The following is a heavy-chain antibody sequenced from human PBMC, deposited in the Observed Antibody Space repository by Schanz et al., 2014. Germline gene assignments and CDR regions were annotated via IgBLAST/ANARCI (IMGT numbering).Heavy chain of an antibody. V-gene: IGHV3-23*04. D-gene: IGHD1-26*01. J-gene: IGHJ4*02. CDR2: ISGSGGST. Sequence: EVQLVESGGGLVQPGGSLRLSCTASGFSFSSYSMNWVRQAPGKGLVWVIVISGSGGSTYYADSVRGRFTISRDNSKNTLFLQMNSLRAEDTAVYYCARDHTTESYYSAGPPIDYWGQGTLLTVSS. CDR3: ARDHTTESYYSAGPPIDY. CDR1: GFSFSSYS.